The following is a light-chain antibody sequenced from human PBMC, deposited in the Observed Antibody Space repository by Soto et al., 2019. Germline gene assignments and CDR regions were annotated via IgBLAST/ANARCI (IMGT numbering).Light chain of an antibody. J-gene: IGLJ1*01. CDR1: SSDVGSYNL. V-gene: IGLV2-23*02. Sequence: QSALTQPASVSGSPGQSSTISCTGTSSDVGSYNLVSWYQQHPGKAPKLMIYEVSKRPSGVSNRFSGSKSGNTASLTISGLHAEDEADYYCCSYAGSSTSVFGTGTKLTVL. CDR2: EVS. CDR3: CSYAGSSTSV.